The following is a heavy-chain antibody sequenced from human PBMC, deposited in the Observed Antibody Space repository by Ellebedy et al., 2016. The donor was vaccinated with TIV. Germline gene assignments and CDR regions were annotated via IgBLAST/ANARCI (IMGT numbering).Heavy chain of an antibody. Sequence: GESLKISCAASEFTFSSYSMNWVRQAPGKGLEWVSSISSSSSTIYYADSVKGRFTISRDDAKNSLYLQMNSLRVEDTAVYYCARDGGTYGDYVHGMDVWGQGTTVTVSS. CDR3: ARDGGTYGDYVHGMDV. D-gene: IGHD4-17*01. CDR2: ISSSSSTI. V-gene: IGHV3-48*01. CDR1: EFTFSSYS. J-gene: IGHJ6*02.